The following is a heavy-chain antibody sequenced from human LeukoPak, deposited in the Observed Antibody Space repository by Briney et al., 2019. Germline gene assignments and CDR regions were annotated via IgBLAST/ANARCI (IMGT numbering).Heavy chain of an antibody. D-gene: IGHD2-21*02. Sequence: SETLSLTCTVSGDSLSSGSYYSGWIRQSPGKGLAWIGSIYYSGSILYNASFESRLTLSVDPSKNQFYLNLRTLTVATTALYYCARLCQVTSCAKFDYWGQGIQVTVSS. CDR1: GDSLSSGSYY. J-gene: IGHJ4*02. CDR2: IYYSGSI. CDR3: ARLCQVTSCAKFDY. V-gene: IGHV4-39*01.